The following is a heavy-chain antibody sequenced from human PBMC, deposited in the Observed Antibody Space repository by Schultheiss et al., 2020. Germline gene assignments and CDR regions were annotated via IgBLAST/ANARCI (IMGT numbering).Heavy chain of an antibody. V-gene: IGHV4-34*01. CDR3: ASGAYCGGDIPCPFQH. D-gene: IGHD2-21*02. CDR1: GGSFSGYY. J-gene: IGHJ1*01. Sequence: SQTLSLTCAVYGGSFSGYYWSWIRQPPGKGLEWIGEINHSGSTNYNPSLKSRVTISVDTSKNQFSLKLSSVTAADTAVYYCASGAYCGGDIPCPFQHWGQGTLVNVSS. CDR2: INHSGST.